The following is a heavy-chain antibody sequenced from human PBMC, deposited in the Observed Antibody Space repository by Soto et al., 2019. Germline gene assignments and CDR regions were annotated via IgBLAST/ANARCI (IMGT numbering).Heavy chain of an antibody. D-gene: IGHD2-21*02. CDR2: INPSGGST. CDR3: AREGGIKAYCGGDCYSTDAFDI. V-gene: IGHV1-46*01. Sequence: GASVKVSCKASGYTFTSYYMHWVRQAPGQGLEWMGIINPSGGSTSYAQKFQGRVTMTRDTSTSTVYMELSSLRSEDTAVYYCAREGGIKAYCGGDCYSTDAFDIWGQGTMVT. CDR1: GYTFTSYY. J-gene: IGHJ3*02.